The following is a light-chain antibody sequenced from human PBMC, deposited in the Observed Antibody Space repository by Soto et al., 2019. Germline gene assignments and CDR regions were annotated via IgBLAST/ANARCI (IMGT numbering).Light chain of an antibody. CDR2: DAS. Sequence: EIVMTHSPPTLSGSPGERATLSCRASQSVGSKLAWYQQRPGQAPRLLIYDASNRATGIPARFSGSGSGTEFSLTISSLQSEDFAVYSCQQYGDWPGAFGGGTKVEIK. CDR3: QQYGDWPGA. J-gene: IGKJ4*01. V-gene: IGKV3D-15*01. CDR1: QSVGSK.